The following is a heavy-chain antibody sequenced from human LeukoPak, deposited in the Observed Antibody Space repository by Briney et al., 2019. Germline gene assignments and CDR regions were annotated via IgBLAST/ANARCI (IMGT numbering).Heavy chain of an antibody. Sequence: PSETLSLTCAVSGGSISSGGYSWSWIRQPPGKGLEWIGYIYHSGSTYYNPSLKSRVTISVDRSKNQFSLKLSSVTAADTAVCYCASEYPRYYGMDVWGQGTTVTVSS. J-gene: IGHJ6*02. CDR1: GGSISSGGYS. CDR3: ASEYPRYYGMDV. CDR2: IYHSGST. V-gene: IGHV4-30-2*01.